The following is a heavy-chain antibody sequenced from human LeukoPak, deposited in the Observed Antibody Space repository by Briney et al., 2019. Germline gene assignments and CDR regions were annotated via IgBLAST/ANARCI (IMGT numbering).Heavy chain of an antibody. CDR3: ARHLYSSGWYGSDY. CDR2: IFYSGST. J-gene: IGHJ4*02. Sequence: ASETLSLTCTVSGGSISNYYWSWIRQPPGKGLEWIGYIFYSGSTNYNPSLKSRLTISVDTFKNQFSLKLTSVTAADTAVYYCARHLYSSGWYGSDYWGQGTLVTVSS. CDR1: GGSISNYY. D-gene: IGHD6-19*01. V-gene: IGHV4-59*08.